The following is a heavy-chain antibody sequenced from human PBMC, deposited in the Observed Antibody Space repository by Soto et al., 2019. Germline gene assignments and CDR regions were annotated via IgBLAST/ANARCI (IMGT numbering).Heavy chain of an antibody. D-gene: IGHD5-18*01. CDR3: ARGRKERGYSYDTFDY. Sequence: GGSLRLSCAASGFTFSSYDMHWVRQATGKGLEWVSAIGTAGDTYYPGSVKGRFTISRENAKNSLYLQMNSLRAGDTAVYYCARGRKERGYSYDTFDYWGQGTLVTVSS. V-gene: IGHV3-13*01. CDR1: GFTFSSYD. CDR2: IGTAGDT. J-gene: IGHJ4*02.